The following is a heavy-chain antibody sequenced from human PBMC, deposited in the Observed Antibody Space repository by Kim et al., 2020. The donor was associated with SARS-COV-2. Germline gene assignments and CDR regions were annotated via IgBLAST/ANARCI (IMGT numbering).Heavy chain of an antibody. CDR2: IYYSGST. Sequence: SETLSLTCTVSGGSISSSSYYWGWIRQPPGKGLEWIGSIYYSGSTYYNPSLKSRVTISVDTSKNQFSLKLSSVIAADTAVYYFARHPTAKVLRFLEWLLYLDYWGQGTLVTVSS. CDR1: GGSISSSSYY. J-gene: IGHJ4*02. CDR3: ARHPTAKVLRFLEWLLYLDY. D-gene: IGHD3-3*01. V-gene: IGHV4-39*01.